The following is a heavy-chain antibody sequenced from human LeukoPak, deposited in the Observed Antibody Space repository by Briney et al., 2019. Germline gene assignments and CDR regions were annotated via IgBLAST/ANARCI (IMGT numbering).Heavy chain of an antibody. CDR1: GFTFDDYA. Sequence: PGGSLRLSCAASGFTFDDYAMHWVRQAPGKGLEWVSGISWNSGSIGYADSVKGRFTISRDNAKNSLYLQMNSLRAEDTAVYYCARTDGYCSSTTCQEYFQHWGQGTLVTVSS. CDR2: ISWNSGSI. D-gene: IGHD2-2*01. CDR3: ARTDGYCSSTTCQEYFQH. J-gene: IGHJ1*01. V-gene: IGHV3-9*01.